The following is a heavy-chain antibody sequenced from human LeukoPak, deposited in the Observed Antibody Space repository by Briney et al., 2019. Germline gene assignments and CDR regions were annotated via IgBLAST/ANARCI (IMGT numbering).Heavy chain of an antibody. J-gene: IGHJ3*02. Sequence: TSVKVSCKASGGTFSSCAISWVRQAPGQGLEWMGGIIPIFGTANYAQKFQGRVTITTDESTSTAYMELSSLRSEDTAVYYCARAPSGAFDIWGQGTMVTVSS. CDR2: IIPIFGTA. CDR1: GGTFSSCA. D-gene: IGHD3-10*01. CDR3: ARAPSGAFDI. V-gene: IGHV1-69*05.